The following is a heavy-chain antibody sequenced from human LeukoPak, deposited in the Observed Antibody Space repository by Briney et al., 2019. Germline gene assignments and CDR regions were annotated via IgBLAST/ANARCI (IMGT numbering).Heavy chain of an antibody. CDR2: ISASGVST. V-gene: IGHV3-23*01. CDR3: ARLAGTSGDAFDI. D-gene: IGHD6-13*01. CDR1: GFTFKNYV. J-gene: IGHJ3*02. Sequence: PGGSLRLSCAASGFTFKNYVMSWVRQAPGKGLEWVSTISASGVSTYYADSVKGRFTISRDNSKNTLYLQMNSLRAEDTAVYYCARLAGTSGDAFDIWGQGTMVTVSS.